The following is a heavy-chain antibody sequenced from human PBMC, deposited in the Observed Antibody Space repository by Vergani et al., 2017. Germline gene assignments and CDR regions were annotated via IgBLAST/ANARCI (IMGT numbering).Heavy chain of an antibody. CDR2: ISGSGGST. J-gene: IGHJ3*02. Sequence: EVQLLESGGGLVQPGGSLRLSCAASGFTFSSYAMSWVRQAPGKGLEWVSAISGSGGSTYYADSVKGRFTISRDNSKNTLYLQMNSLRAEDTAVYYCARDGGNSGGAFDIWGQGTMVTVSS. D-gene: IGHD4-23*01. CDR3: ARDGGNSGGAFDI. V-gene: IGHV3-23*01. CDR1: GFTFSSYA.